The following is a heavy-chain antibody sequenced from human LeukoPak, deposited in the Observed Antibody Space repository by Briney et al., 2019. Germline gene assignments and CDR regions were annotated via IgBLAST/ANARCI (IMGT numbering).Heavy chain of an antibody. CDR1: GFTFSSYA. CDR3: AIAVAYNWNRDFDY. J-gene: IGHJ4*02. D-gene: IGHD1-20*01. Sequence: GGSLRLSCAASGFTFSSYAMSWVRQAPGKGLEWVSAISGSGGSTYYADSVKGRFTISRDNSKNTLYLQMNSLRAEDTAVYYCAIAVAYNWNRDFDYWGQGTLVTVSS. CDR2: ISGSGGST. V-gene: IGHV3-23*01.